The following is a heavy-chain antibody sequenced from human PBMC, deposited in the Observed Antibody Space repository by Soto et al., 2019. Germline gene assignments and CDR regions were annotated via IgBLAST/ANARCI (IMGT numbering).Heavy chain of an antibody. J-gene: IGHJ5*02. CDR2: VYASGST. V-gene: IGHV4-4*07. CDR3: ARELNIAARPDWFDP. Sequence: LSLTCTVSGGSISSYYWSWIRQPAGKGLEWIGRVYASGSTNYNPSLKSRVPMSVDTSKNQFSLKLSSVTTADTAFYYCARELNIAARPDWFDPWGQGTQVTVSS. D-gene: IGHD6-6*01. CDR1: GGSISSYY.